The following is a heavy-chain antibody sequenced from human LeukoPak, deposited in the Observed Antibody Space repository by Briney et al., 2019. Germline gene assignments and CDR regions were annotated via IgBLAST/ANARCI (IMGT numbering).Heavy chain of an antibody. CDR3: ARAGDYDSSGYYRTAWFDY. D-gene: IGHD3-22*01. CDR2: IYSGGST. J-gene: IGHJ4*02. V-gene: IGHV3-53*01. Sequence: PGGSLRLSCAASGFTVSRNYMSWVRRAPGKGLEWVSVIYSGGSTYYADSVKGRFTISRDNSKNTLYLQMNSLRAEDTAVYYCARAGDYDSSGYYRTAWFDYWGQGTLVTVSS. CDR1: GFTVSRNY.